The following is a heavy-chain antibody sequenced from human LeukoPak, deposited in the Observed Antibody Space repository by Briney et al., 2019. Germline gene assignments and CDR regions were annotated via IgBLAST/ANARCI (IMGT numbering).Heavy chain of an antibody. CDR2: IYYSGST. CDR1: GGSISSSNSY. CDR3: ARDILLVGGNRYDY. D-gene: IGHD4-23*01. J-gene: IGHJ4*02. V-gene: IGHV4-39*07. Sequence: SETLSLTCTVSGGSISSSNSYWGWIRQPPGKGLEWIGSIYYSGSTYYNPSLKNRVTILIDTSKNQFSLKLSSVTAADTAVYYCARDILLVGGNRYDYWGQGTLVTVSS.